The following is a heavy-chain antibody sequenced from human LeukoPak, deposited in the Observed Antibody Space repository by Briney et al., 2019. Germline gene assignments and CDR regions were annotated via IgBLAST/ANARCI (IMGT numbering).Heavy chain of an antibody. CDR2: IWYDGSNK. CDR1: GFTFGSYG. J-gene: IGHJ4*02. Sequence: SGGSLRLSCAASGFTFGSYGMHWVRQAPGKGLEWVAVIWYDGSNKYYADSVKGRFTISRDNSKNTLYLQMNSLRAEDTAVYYCARESYDSSGYSPYWGQGTLVTVSS. V-gene: IGHV3-33*01. CDR3: ARESYDSSGYSPY. D-gene: IGHD3-22*01.